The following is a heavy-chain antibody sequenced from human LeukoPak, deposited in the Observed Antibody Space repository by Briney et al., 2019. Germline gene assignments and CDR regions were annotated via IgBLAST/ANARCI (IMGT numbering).Heavy chain of an antibody. CDR3: AKDFKSQQWPSWLFDY. Sequence: GGSLRLSCAASGFTFSSYAMSWVRQAPGKGREWVSAISGSGGSTYYADSVKGRYTISRDNSKNTLYLQMNSLRAEDTAVYYCAKDFKSQQWPSWLFDYWGQGTLVTVSS. J-gene: IGHJ4*02. CDR2: ISGSGGST. D-gene: IGHD6-19*01. CDR1: GFTFSSYA. V-gene: IGHV3-23*01.